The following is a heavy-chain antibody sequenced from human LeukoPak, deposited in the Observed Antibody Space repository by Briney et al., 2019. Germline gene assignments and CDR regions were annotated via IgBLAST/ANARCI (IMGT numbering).Heavy chain of an antibody. V-gene: IGHV3-74*01. CDR3: ARDYYYSVDY. CDR1: GFTFNGAW. D-gene: IGHD3-22*01. J-gene: IGHJ4*02. Sequence: GGSLRHTCAASGFTFNGAWLHWVRQAPGKGLVWVSIIKSDGSTIYADSVKGRFTISRDNAKSTVYLQMNSLRAEDTAVYYCARDYYYSVDYWGQGTLVTVSS. CDR2: IKSDGST.